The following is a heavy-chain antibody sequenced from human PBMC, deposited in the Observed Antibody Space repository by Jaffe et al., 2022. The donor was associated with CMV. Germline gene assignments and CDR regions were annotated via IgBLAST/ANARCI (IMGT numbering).Heavy chain of an antibody. V-gene: IGHV4-59*08. J-gene: IGHJ4*02. Sequence: QVQLQESGPGLVKPSETLSLTCTVSGGSISSYYWSWIRQPPGKGLEWIGYIYYSGSTNYNPSLKSRVTISVDTSKNQFSLKLSSVTAADTAVYYCARYTAVAGFGWLERYYYFDYWGQGTLVTVSS. CDR1: GGSISSYY. D-gene: IGHD6-19*01. CDR3: ARYTAVAGFGWLERYYYFDY. CDR2: IYYSGST.